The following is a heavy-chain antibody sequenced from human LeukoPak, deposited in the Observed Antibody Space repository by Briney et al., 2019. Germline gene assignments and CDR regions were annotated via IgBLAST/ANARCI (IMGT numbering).Heavy chain of an antibody. CDR2: IWYDGSNK. Sequence: GRSLRLSCAASGFTVSSYGMHWVRQAPGKGLEWVAVIWYDGSNKYYADSVKGRFTISRDNSKNTLYLQMNSLRAEDTAVYYCARAPAMVIAGYFDYWGQGTLVTVSS. CDR1: GFTVSSYG. J-gene: IGHJ4*02. V-gene: IGHV3-33*01. D-gene: IGHD5-18*01. CDR3: ARAPAMVIAGYFDY.